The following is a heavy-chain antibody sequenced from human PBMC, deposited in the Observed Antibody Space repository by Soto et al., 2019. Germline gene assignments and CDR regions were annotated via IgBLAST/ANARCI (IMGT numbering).Heavy chain of an antibody. CDR2: ISSDGSTT. D-gene: IGHD3-9*01. V-gene: IGHV3-74*01. Sequence: EVQLVESGGDLVQSGGSLGLSCAASGFSFRSYWMHWVRQAPGKGLVWVARISSDGSTTTYADSASGRFIISRDNDANIWYLQMSSLRAAATAVYSCAREYDRVLTGSYNDFWGKGTLVTVSS. CDR1: GFSFRSYW. J-gene: IGHJ4*02. CDR3: AREYDRVLTGSYNDF.